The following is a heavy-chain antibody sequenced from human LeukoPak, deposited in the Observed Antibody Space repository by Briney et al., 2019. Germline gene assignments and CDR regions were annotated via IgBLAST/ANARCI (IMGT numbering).Heavy chain of an antibody. Sequence: PSQTLSLTCTVSAGSISSYYWSSIRQPPGKGLEWIGYINYSGSTNYNPSLKSRVTMSVDTSKNQFSLKLSSVTAADTAMYYCAREGRQDYVYFGQWGQGSLVTVSS. D-gene: IGHD3-9*01. J-gene: IGHJ4*02. CDR1: AGSISSYY. CDR3: AREGRQDYVYFGQ. V-gene: IGHV4-59*01. CDR2: INYSGST.